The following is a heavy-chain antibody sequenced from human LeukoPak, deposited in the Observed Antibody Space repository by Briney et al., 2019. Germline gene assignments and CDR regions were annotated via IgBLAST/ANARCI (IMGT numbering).Heavy chain of an antibody. D-gene: IGHD6-19*01. V-gene: IGHV6-1*01. CDR2: TYYRSKWYN. Sequence: SQTLSLTCDISGDSVSSNSADWNWIRQSPSRDLEWLGRTYYRSKWYNDYAVSLKSRITINPDTSKNQLSLQLNSVTAEDTAVYYCVSGRVAGIDGFDIWGQGTMVTVSS. CDR1: GDSVSSNSAD. CDR3: VSGRVAGIDGFDI. J-gene: IGHJ3*02.